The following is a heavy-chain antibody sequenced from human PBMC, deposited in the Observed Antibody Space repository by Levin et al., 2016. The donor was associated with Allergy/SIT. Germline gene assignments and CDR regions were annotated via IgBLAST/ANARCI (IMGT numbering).Heavy chain of an antibody. J-gene: IGHJ4*02. D-gene: IGHD1-26*01. V-gene: IGHV4-59*01. Sequence: WIRQPPGKGLEWIGYIYYSGSTNYNPSLKSRVTISVDTSNNQFSLNLRSVTAADTAVYYCARGRLSGSYYGYFDYWGQGTLVTVSS. CDR2: IYYSGST. CDR3: ARGRLSGSYYGYFDY.